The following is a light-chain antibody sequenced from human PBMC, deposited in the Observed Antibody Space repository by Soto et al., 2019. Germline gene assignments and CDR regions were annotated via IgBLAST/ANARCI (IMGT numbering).Light chain of an antibody. CDR2: DAS. V-gene: IGKV3-11*01. CDR3: QQYNNWPRA. CDR1: QSIRTS. J-gene: IGKJ1*01. Sequence: EVVLTQSPSTLSLSPGERATLSCRASQSIRTSLAWYQQKPGQAPRLLIYDASYRATGVPARFSGSGSGTDFTLTISRLEPEDFAVYYCQQYNNWPRAFGQGTKVDIK.